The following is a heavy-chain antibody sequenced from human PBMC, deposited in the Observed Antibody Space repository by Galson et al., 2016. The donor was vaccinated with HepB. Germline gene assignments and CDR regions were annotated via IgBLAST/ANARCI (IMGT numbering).Heavy chain of an antibody. D-gene: IGHD6-19*01. Sequence: SVKVSCKVSGYTLIELSIHWVRQAPGKGLEWMGGFDPEDGEDGEIIYAQQFQGRVTMTGDTSTDTAYMELSSLRSDDTAVYYCTRPLADYNWFDPWGQGTLVTVSA. CDR3: TRPLADYNWFDP. V-gene: IGHV1-24*01. J-gene: IGHJ5*02. CDR1: GYTLIELS. CDR2: FDPEDGEDGEI.